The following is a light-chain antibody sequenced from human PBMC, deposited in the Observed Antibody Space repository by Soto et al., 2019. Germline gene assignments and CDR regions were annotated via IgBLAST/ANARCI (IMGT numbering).Light chain of an antibody. J-gene: IGLJ2*01. CDR1: SSNIGGNF. CDR3: AAWDGSLERVL. Sequence: QPVLTQPPSASGTPGQTVTISCSGSSSNIGGNFVSWYQHVPGTAPKVLIFMNNQPPSAVPDRFSGSQSGTAASLAISGRRSEDESDYYCAAWDGSLERVLFGGGTKLTVL. CDR2: MNN. V-gene: IGLV1-47*01.